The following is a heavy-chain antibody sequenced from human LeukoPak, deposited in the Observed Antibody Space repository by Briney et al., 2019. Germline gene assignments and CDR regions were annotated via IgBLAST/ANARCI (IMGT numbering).Heavy chain of an antibody. CDR2: INPSGGST. CDR3: ARQLIRDGYNYPPAY. V-gene: IGHV1-46*01. CDR1: GYTFTSYY. J-gene: IGHJ4*02. D-gene: IGHD5-24*01. Sequence: ASVKVSCKASGYTFTSYYMHWVQQAPGQGLEWMGIINPSGGSTSYAQKFQGRVTMTRDTSTSAVYMELSSLRSEDTAVYYCARQLIRDGYNYPPAYWGQGTLVTVSS.